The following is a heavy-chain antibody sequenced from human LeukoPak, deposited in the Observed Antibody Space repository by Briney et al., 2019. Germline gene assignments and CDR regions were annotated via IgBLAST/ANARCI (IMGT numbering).Heavy chain of an antibody. CDR2: IYAGNSDT. D-gene: IGHD5-24*01. J-gene: IGHJ4*02. CDR3: AILNHPDGRVY. V-gene: IGHV5-51*04. Sequence: GESLKISCQGFGYTLTTSWIGWVRQLPGKGLEWMAIIYAGNSDTKYSPSFQGQVSISTDRPIRTAYLQWSSLQASDTAIYYCAILNHPDGRVYWGQGTLVTVSS. CDR1: GYTLTTSW.